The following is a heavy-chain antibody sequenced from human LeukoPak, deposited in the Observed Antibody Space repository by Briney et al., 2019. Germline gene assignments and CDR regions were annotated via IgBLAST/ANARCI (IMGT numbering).Heavy chain of an antibody. CDR1: GYSFSSDW. CDR2: IFPIDSET. D-gene: IGHD2-15*01. V-gene: IGHV5-51*01. Sequence: GESLKISCKASGYSFSSDWIAWVRQMPGKGLEWMGIIFPIDSETTYSPSFQGQVTISADKSISTAYLQWSSLKASDTAMYYCTRGCSGGSCSRDAMDVWGQGTMVTVSS. J-gene: IGHJ6*02. CDR3: TRGCSGGSCSRDAMDV.